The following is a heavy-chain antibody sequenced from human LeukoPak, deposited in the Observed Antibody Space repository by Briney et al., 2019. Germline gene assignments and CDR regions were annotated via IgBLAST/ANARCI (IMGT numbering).Heavy chain of an antibody. Sequence: GGSLRLSCAASGFTFSNYAMHWVRQAPGKGLEWVAVIPYDGTNKYYAASVRDRFTISRDNSKNTLYLQVSSLRHEDTAVYYCARDYEWLRSLDYWGQGTLVTVSS. CDR3: ARDYEWLRSLDY. V-gene: IGHV3-30-3*01. CDR2: IPYDGTNK. J-gene: IGHJ4*02. D-gene: IGHD5-12*01. CDR1: GFTFSNYA.